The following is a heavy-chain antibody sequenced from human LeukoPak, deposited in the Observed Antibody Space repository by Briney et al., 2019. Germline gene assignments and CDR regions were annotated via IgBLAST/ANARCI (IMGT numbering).Heavy chain of an antibody. CDR3: AREPYCGGDCVDYFQH. Sequence: QPGGSLRLSCAASGFSFSSYAMSWVRQAPGKGLEWVSVIYSGGSTYYADSVKGRFTISRDNSKNTLYLQMNSLRAEDTAVYYCAREPYCGGDCVDYFQHWGQGTLVTVSS. J-gene: IGHJ1*01. D-gene: IGHD2-21*02. CDR1: GFSFSSYA. CDR2: IYSGGST. V-gene: IGHV3-66*01.